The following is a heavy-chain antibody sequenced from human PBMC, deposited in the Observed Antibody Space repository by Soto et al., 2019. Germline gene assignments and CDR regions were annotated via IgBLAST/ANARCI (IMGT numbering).Heavy chain of an antibody. V-gene: IGHV5-51*01. J-gene: IGHJ6*02. CDR3: ARSGYCSGGSCYSTYYYGMDV. CDR2: IYPGDSDT. Sequence: GESLKISCKGSGYSFTSYWIGWVRQMPGKGLEWMGIIYPGDSDTRYSPSFQGQVTISADKSISTAYLQWSSPKASDTAMYYCARSGYCSGGSCYSTYYYGMDVWGQGTTVTVSS. CDR1: GYSFTSYW. D-gene: IGHD2-15*01.